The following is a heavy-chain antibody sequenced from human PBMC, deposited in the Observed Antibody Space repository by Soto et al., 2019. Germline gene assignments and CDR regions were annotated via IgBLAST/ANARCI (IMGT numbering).Heavy chain of an antibody. Sequence: GESLKISCAASGFTFRSYSMNWVRQAPGKGLEWVSSIGSSGNSTYYADSVKGRFTISRDNAKNSLYLQVNSLRAEDTAVYYCVREVGALGYWGQGTLVTVSS. CDR2: IGSSGNST. CDR1: GFTFRSYS. D-gene: IGHD1-26*01. CDR3: VREVGALGY. V-gene: IGHV3-21*01. J-gene: IGHJ4*02.